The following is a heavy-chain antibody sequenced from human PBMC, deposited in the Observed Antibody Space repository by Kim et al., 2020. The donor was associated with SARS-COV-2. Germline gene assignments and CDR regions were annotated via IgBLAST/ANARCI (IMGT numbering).Heavy chain of an antibody. Sequence: ASVKVSCKASGYPFSDYYLHWVLQAPGQGLEWMGRIDPNSGGTDYAQNFQGRVSMTRDTSISTAYMELSRLTSDDTAWYYCVKDCGAGGVWDIWGQGT. D-gene: IGHD3-16*01. CDR2: IDPNSGGT. J-gene: IGHJ3*02. CDR3: VKDCGAGGVWDI. CDR1: GYPFSDYY. V-gene: IGHV1-2*02.